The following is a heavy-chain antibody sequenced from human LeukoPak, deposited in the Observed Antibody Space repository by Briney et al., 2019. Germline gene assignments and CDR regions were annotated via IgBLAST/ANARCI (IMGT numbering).Heavy chain of an antibody. CDR3: ARARGIAVAGTYALGFDY. Sequence: GGSLTLSCAASGFTFDDYAMHWVRQAPGKGLEWVSGISWNSGSIGYADSVKGRFTISRDNAKNSLYLQMNSLRAEDTAVYYCARARGIAVAGTYALGFDYWGQGTLVTVSS. V-gene: IGHV3-9*01. D-gene: IGHD6-19*01. J-gene: IGHJ4*02. CDR1: GFTFDDYA. CDR2: ISWNSGSI.